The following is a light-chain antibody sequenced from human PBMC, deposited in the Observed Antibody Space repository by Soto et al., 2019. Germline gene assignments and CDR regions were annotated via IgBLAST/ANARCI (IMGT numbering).Light chain of an antibody. CDR2: NAS. CDR1: QTISSG. CDR3: KQSYSTPWT. J-gene: IGKJ1*01. Sequence: DIQMTQSPSTLSGSVGDRVTITCRASQTISSGLAWYQQKPGKAPKLLIYNASTLTSGVPSRFSGSGSGTEFTLTISSLQPDDFAIYYCKQSYSTPWTFGQGTKVDVK. V-gene: IGKV1-5*03.